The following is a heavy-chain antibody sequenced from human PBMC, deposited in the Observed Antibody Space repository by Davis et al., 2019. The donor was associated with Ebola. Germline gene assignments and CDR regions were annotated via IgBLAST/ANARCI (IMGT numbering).Heavy chain of an antibody. CDR1: GGSINSYY. V-gene: IGHV4-59*01. CDR3: ARWAGSSGDLRAFDI. J-gene: IGHJ3*02. Sequence: MPSETLSLTCTVSGGSINSYYWSWIRQPPGKGLEWIGYIYYSGSTNYNPSLKSRVTISVDTSKNQFSLKLSSVTAADTAMYYCARWAGSSGDLRAFDIWGQGTMVTVSS. D-gene: IGHD6-19*01. CDR2: IYYSGST.